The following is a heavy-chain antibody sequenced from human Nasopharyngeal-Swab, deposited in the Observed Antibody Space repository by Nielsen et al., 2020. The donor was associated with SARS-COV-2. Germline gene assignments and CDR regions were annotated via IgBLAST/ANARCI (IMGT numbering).Heavy chain of an antibody. Sequence: WIRPPPGKGLEWVSAISGSGQSTYYADSVKGRFTISRDNSKNTLYLQMNSLRAEDTAVYYCAKPLKNYYDSSGPYDGFNIWGQGTLVTVSS. D-gene: IGHD3-22*01. J-gene: IGHJ3*02. CDR2: ISGSGQST. CDR3: AKPLKNYYDSSGPYDGFNI. V-gene: IGHV3-23*01.